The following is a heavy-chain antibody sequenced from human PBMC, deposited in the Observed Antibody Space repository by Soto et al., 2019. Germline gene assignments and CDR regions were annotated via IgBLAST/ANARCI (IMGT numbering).Heavy chain of an antibody. V-gene: IGHV4-34*01. CDR1: GGSVSSRSNYY. CDR3: ARVERGTATSVVDAFDI. CDR2: MSHSGGT. J-gene: IGHJ3*02. D-gene: IGHD2-21*02. Sequence: QVQLQQWGAGLLKPSETLSLTCAVYGGSVSSRSNYYWSWIRQPPGKGLEWIGAMSHSGGTHFNPSLKSRVTISVDTSKNQFSLKMSSVAAADTALYYCARVERGTATSVVDAFDIWGPGTMVTVSS.